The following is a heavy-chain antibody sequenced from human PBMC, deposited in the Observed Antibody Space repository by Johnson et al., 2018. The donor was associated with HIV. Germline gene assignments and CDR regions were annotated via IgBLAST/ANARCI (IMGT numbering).Heavy chain of an antibody. D-gene: IGHD3-10*01. Sequence: QLVESGGGVVQPGRSLRLSCAASGFTFSSYGMHWVRQAPGKGLEWVAVISYDGTNKYYADSVKGRFTLSRDNSKNTLDLQMNSLTIEDTAVFYCAKTRMGGILDAFDLWGQGTMVTVSS. CDR1: GFTFSSYG. CDR2: ISYDGTNK. J-gene: IGHJ3*01. CDR3: AKTRMGGILDAFDL. V-gene: IGHV3-30*18.